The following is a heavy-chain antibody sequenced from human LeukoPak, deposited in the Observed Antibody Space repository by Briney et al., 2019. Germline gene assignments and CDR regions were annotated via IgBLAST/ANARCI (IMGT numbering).Heavy chain of an antibody. D-gene: IGHD6-19*01. CDR2: ISGGGGNT. J-gene: IGHJ4*02. CDR3: AKGPLIEVAGTTWDY. Sequence: GGSLRLSCAASGVTFSSGAMGWGRQAPGEELEWGSAISGGGGNTYYADSVRGRFTTSRDNSKNTLYLQMNSLRVEDTALYYCAKGPLIEVAGTTWDYWGQGTLVTVTS. CDR1: GVTFSSGA. V-gene: IGHV3-23*01.